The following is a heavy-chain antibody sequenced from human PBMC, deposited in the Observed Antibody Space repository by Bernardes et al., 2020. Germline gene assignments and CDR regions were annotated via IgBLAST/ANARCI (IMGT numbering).Heavy chain of an antibody. V-gene: IGHV3-23*01. CDR2: LSGSGGST. Sequence: GGSLRLSRAASGFTFSNYAMSWARQAPGKGLEWVAALSGSGGSTYYADSVEGRFTISRDNSKNTMYLQINNLRADDTAVYFCAKNYASGSYGYFDVCGRGTLVTVSS. J-gene: IGHJ2*01. CDR1: GFTFSNYA. D-gene: IGHD3-10*01. CDR3: AKNYASGSYGYFDV.